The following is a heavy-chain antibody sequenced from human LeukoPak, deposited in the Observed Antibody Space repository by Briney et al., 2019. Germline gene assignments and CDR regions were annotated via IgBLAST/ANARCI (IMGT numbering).Heavy chain of an antibody. CDR1: GFTFDDYA. D-gene: IGHD3-10*01. J-gene: IGHJ4*02. CDR3: AKGVPVRPSGPCYFDY. CDR2: ISGDGGST. Sequence: PGGSLRLSCAASGFTFDDYAMHWVRQAPGKGLEWVSLISGDGGSTYYADSVKGRFTISRDNSKNSLYLQMNSLRTEDTALYYCAKGVPVRPSGPCYFDYWGQGTLVTVSS. V-gene: IGHV3-43*02.